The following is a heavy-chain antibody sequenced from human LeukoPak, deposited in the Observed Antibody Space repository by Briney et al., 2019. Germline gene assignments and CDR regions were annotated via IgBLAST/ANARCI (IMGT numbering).Heavy chain of an antibody. CDR3: ARLRGYTRINLYYFDY. CDR1: GYSFTNYW. V-gene: IGHV5-51*01. CDR2: IYPGDSDT. D-gene: IGHD5-12*01. J-gene: IGHJ4*02. Sequence: GESLKISCEGSGYSFTNYWIGWVRQMPGKGLEWMGIIYPGDSDTRYSPSFQGRVTISADNSITTAYLQWNSLKASDTAMYYCARLRGYTRINLYYFDYWGQGTLVTVSS.